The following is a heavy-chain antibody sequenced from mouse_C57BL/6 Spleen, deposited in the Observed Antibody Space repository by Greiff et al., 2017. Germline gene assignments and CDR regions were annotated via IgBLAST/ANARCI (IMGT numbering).Heavy chain of an antibody. CDR3: AKGGNYSYFDY. Sequence: QVQLQQSGPELVKPGASVKISSKASGYAFSSSWMNWVKQRPGKGLEWIGRIYPGDGDTNYNGKFKGKATLTADKSSSTAYMQLSSLTSEDSAVYFCAKGGNYSYFDYWGQGTTLTVSS. V-gene: IGHV1-82*01. J-gene: IGHJ2*01. CDR2: IYPGDGDT. D-gene: IGHD2-1*01. CDR1: GYAFSSSW.